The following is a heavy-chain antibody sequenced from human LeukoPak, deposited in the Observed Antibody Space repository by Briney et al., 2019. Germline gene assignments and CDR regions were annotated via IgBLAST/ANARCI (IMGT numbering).Heavy chain of an antibody. CDR3: VRDMGYYDKV. J-gene: IGHJ4*02. V-gene: IGHV3-74*01. CDR2: INSDGDTT. CDR1: GFTFTTSW. Sequence: PGGSLRLSCAASGFTFTTSWMHWVRQAPGKRLVWVSRINSDGDTTNYADSVKGRFTISRDNAKNTLYLQMNSLRAEDPAVYYCVRDMGYYDKVWGQGTLVTVSS. D-gene: IGHD3-22*01.